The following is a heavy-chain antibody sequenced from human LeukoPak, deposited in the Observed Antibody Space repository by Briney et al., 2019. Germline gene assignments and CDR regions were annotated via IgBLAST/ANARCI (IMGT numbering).Heavy chain of an antibody. J-gene: IGHJ1*01. Sequence: PGGSLRLSCTASGFTFSSYEMNWVRQAPGKGLEWVSYISNSCNAIYYADSVKGRFTLSSENAKSSLYLQMNSLRAEDTAVYYCARAGYSMDTEYFQHWGQGTLVTVSS. D-gene: IGHD5-18*01. V-gene: IGHV3-48*03. CDR1: GFTFSSYE. CDR3: ARAGYSMDTEYFQH. CDR2: ISNSCNAI.